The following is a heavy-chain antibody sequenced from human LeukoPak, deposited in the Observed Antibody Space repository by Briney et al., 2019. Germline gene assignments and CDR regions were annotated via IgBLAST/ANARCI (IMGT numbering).Heavy chain of an antibody. J-gene: IGHJ4*02. V-gene: IGHV3-53*01. CDR3: AKDLHSSGWSYFDY. Sequence: GGSLRLSCAASGFTVSSNYMTWVRQAPGKGLEWVSVIYPDGSTFYADSVKGRFTISRDNSKNTLYLQMNSLRAEDTAVYYCAKDLHSSGWSYFDYWGQGTLVTVSS. D-gene: IGHD6-19*01. CDR1: GFTVSSNY. CDR2: IYPDGST.